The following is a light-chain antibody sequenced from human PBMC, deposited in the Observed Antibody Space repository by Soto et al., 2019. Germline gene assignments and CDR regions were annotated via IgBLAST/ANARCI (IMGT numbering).Light chain of an antibody. Sequence: QSALTQPPSASGPPGQPVTISCTGTSSDVGGYNYVSWYQQHPGKAPKLMIYEVSKRPSGVPDRFSGSKSGNTASLTVSGLQAEDEADYYCSSYAGSNNYVFGTGTKVTV. CDR2: EVS. CDR3: SSYAGSNNYV. J-gene: IGLJ1*01. CDR1: SSDVGGYNY. V-gene: IGLV2-8*01.